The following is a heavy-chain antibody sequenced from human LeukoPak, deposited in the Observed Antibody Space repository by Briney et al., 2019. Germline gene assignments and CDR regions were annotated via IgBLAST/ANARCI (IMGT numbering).Heavy chain of an antibody. CDR2: IYYNGNT. J-gene: IGHJ6*02. V-gene: IGHV4-59*01. Sequence: SETLSLTCTVSGGSISRNYWSWIRQPPGKGLEWIGYIYYNGNTDYNPSLKSRVTILVDTSKNQFSLRLSSVTAADTAVYYCARQGHKLTLVDYYGMDVWGQGTTVTVSS. CDR3: ARQGHKLTLVDYYGMDV. CDR1: GGSISRNY. D-gene: IGHD1-26*01.